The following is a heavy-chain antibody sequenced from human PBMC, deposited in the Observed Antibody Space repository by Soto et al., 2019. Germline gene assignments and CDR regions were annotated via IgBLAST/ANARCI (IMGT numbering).Heavy chain of an antibody. Sequence: GGSLRLSCAASGFTFSTYGMNWVRQAPGKGLEWVAVIWSDGSDKYYADSVKGRSTISRDNSKNTLYLQMNSLRVEDTAVYSCASLPTRDTPVDYWGHGTLVTVSS. CDR1: GFTFSTYG. CDR3: ASLPTRDTPVDY. D-gene: IGHD2-21*02. J-gene: IGHJ4*01. CDR2: IWSDGSDK. V-gene: IGHV3-33*01.